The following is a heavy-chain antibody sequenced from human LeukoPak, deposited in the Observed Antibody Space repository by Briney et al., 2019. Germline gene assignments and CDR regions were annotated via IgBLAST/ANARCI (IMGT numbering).Heavy chain of an antibody. J-gene: IGHJ5*02. D-gene: IGHD6-19*01. Sequence: GGSLRLSCTASGFTFSSYGMHWVRQAPGKGLEWVAVISYDGSNKYYADSVKGRFTISRDNSKNTLYLQMNSLRAEDTAVYYCAKGYGLRLVNNWFDPWGQGTLVTVSS. CDR3: AKGYGLRLVNNWFDP. V-gene: IGHV3-30*18. CDR2: ISYDGSNK. CDR1: GFTFSSYG.